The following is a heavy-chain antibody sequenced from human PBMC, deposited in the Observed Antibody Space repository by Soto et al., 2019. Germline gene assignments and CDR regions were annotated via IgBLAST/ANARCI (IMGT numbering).Heavy chain of an antibody. CDR3: ARPRNRPIDMSDILTGNPPLGPYDY. CDR1: GYSYTRYW. J-gene: IGHJ4*02. Sequence: PGASQQISGEGSGYSYTRYWIGWFHQKPGKGLEWMGIIYPGDSDTRYSPSFQGQVTISADKSISTAYLQWSSLKASDTAMYYCARPRNRPIDMSDILTGNPPLGPYDYWGQGTLVTVSS. V-gene: IGHV5-51*07. D-gene: IGHD3-9*01. CDR2: IYPGDSDT.